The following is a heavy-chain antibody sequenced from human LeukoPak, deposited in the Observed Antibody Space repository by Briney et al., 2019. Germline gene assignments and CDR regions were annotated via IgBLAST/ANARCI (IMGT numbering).Heavy chain of an antibody. D-gene: IGHD5-12*01. CDR2: ISGSGGST. Sequence: GGSLRLSCAASGFTFSSYAMSWVRQAPGKGLEWVSAISGSGGSTSYAQKFQGRVTMTRDTSTSTVYMELSSLRSEDTAVYYCARSSGSDYFDYWGQGTLVTVSS. J-gene: IGHJ4*02. CDR1: GFTFSSYA. V-gene: IGHV3-23*01. CDR3: ARSSGSDYFDY.